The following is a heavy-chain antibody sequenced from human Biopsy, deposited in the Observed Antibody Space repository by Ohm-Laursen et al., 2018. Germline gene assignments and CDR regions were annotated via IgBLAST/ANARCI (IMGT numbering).Heavy chain of an antibody. V-gene: IGHV1-69*13. CDR3: ARDALGGGSYRFFY. J-gene: IGHJ4*02. D-gene: IGHD1-26*01. CDR1: GGTFTNYA. Sequence: SAKASCKVSGGTFTNYAISWVRQAPGQGLEWMGGIIPIFGTANYAQKFQGRVTITADESTSTAYMELSSLRSDDTAVYYCARDALGGGSYRFFYWGQGSLVTVSS. CDR2: IIPIFGTA.